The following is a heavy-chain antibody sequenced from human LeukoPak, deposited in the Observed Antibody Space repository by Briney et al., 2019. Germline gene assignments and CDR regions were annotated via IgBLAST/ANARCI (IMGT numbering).Heavy chain of an antibody. CDR3: ARGPGGWPYYFDY. CDR2: ISYSGST. D-gene: IGHD1-26*01. V-gene: IGHV4-59*01. J-gene: IGHJ4*02. Sequence: SETLSLTCTVSGGSISSYYWSLIRQPPREGLEWIGYISYSGSTHYNPSLKSRVSISVDTSKNQFSLKLSSVTAADTAVYYCARGPGGWPYYFDYWGQGTLVTVSS. CDR1: GGSISSYY.